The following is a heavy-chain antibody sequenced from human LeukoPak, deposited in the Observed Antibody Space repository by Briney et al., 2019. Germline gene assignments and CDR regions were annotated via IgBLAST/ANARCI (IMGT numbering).Heavy chain of an antibody. CDR3: ARGLYIAAVGPYYFDY. D-gene: IGHD6-13*01. J-gene: IGHJ4*02. CDR1: GGSISSYY. V-gene: IGHV4-59*01. Sequence: PSETLSLTCTVSGGSISSYYWSWIRQPPGKGLEWIGYIYYSGSTNYNPSLKSRVTISVDTSKNQFSLKLSSVTAADTAVYYCARGLYIAAVGPYYFDYWGQGTLVTVSS. CDR2: IYYSGST.